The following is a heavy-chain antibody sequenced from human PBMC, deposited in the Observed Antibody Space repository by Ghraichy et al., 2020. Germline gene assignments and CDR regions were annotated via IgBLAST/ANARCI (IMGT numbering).Heavy chain of an antibody. D-gene: IGHD6-6*01. V-gene: IGHV3-7*01. CDR2: IKQDGSEK. J-gene: IGHJ5*02. CDR1: GFTFSSYW. Sequence: GGSLRLSCAASGFTFSSYWMSWVRQAPGKGLEWVANIKQDGSEKYYVDSVKGRFTISRDNAKNSLYLQMNSLRAEDTAVYYCARESSIAASMRFDPWGQGTLVTVSS. CDR3: ARESSIAASMRFDP.